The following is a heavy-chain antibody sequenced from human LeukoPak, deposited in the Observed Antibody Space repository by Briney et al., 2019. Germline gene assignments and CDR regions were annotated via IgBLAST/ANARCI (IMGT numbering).Heavy chain of an antibody. CDR3: STWETTGYFDY. D-gene: IGHD4-17*01. Sequence: GGSLRLSCAASGFTASDAWMSWVRQAPGKGLEWVGHIRSKTDGATTDYAAPVKGRFTVSRDDSKNTLYMQMNSLKTEDTAVYYCSTWETTGYFDYWGQGTLVAVSS. J-gene: IGHJ4*02. CDR1: GFTASDAW. CDR2: IRSKTDGATT. V-gene: IGHV3-15*01.